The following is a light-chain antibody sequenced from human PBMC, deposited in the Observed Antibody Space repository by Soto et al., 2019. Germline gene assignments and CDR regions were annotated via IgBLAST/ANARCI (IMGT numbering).Light chain of an antibody. CDR3: GTWDDRLSAVV. J-gene: IGLJ2*01. Sequence: QSVLTQPPSVSAAPGQKVTISGSGSSSNIGTYFVSWYQQLPGTAPKLLIYDSDKRPSGIPDRFSGSKSGTSATLGITGLQTGDEAEYYCGTWDDRLSAVVFGGGTKLTVL. V-gene: IGLV1-51*01. CDR2: DSD. CDR1: SSNIGTYF.